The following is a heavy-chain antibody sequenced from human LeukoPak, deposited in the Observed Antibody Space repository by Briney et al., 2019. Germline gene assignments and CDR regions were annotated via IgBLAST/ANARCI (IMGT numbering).Heavy chain of an antibody. J-gene: IGHJ3*02. CDR3: ARHGTKYYDILTGYYNAFDI. V-gene: IGHV4-38-2*01. CDR2: IYHSGST. CDR1: GYSISSGYY. Sequence: SETPSLTCAVSGYSISSGYYWGWIRQPPGKGLEWIGSIYHSGSTYYNPSLKSRVTISVDTSKNQFSLKLSSVTAADTAVYYCARHGTKYYDILTGYYNAFDIWGQGTMVTVSS. D-gene: IGHD3-9*01.